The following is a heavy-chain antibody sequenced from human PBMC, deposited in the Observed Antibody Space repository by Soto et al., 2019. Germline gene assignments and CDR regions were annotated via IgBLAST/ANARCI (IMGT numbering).Heavy chain of an antibody. CDR2: IYYSGST. D-gene: IGHD3-3*01. CDR3: ARGVVRPRDAFDI. CDR1: GGSISSGGYY. Sequence: QVQLQESGPGLVKPSQTLSLTCTVSGGSISSGGYYWSWIRQHPGKGLEWIGYIYYSGSTYFNPSLKGRVTISVATSKNQFSLKLSSVTAADTAVYYCARGVVRPRDAFDIWGQGTMVTVSS. V-gene: IGHV4-31*03. J-gene: IGHJ3*02.